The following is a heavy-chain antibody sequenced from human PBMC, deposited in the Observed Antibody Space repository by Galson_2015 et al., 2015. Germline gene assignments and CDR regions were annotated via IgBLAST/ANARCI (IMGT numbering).Heavy chain of an antibody. CDR3: ARGEDYGDYYYYFDL. J-gene: IGHJ4*02. V-gene: IGHV3-74*01. CDR2: INGDGSST. Sequence: INGDGSSTNYADSVRGRFTISRDNAKNSLYLEMNNLRAEDTAVYYCARGEDYGDYYYYFDLWGQGTLVTVSS. D-gene: IGHD4-17*01.